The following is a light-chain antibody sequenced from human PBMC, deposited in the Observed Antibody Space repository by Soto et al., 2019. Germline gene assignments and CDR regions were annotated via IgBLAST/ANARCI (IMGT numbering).Light chain of an antibody. CDR2: GAS. Sequence: EIVLTQSPGTLSLSPGERATLSCRASQSVSSSYLGWYQQKPGQAPRLLIYGASSRATGIPDRFSGSGSGTDFTLTISRLESEDFAVYYCQLYGSSPFTFGPGTKVDIK. V-gene: IGKV3-20*01. CDR3: QLYGSSPFT. CDR1: QSVSSSY. J-gene: IGKJ3*01.